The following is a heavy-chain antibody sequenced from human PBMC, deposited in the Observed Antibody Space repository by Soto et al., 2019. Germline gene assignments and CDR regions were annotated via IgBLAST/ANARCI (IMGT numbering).Heavy chain of an antibody. CDR2: SFYNGRP. CDR3: ARATYCVGGACYAGSKGLDV. J-gene: IGHJ6*02. D-gene: IGHD2-21*01. CDR1: GVSVNSGDFY. V-gene: IGHV4-61*08. Sequence: KTSETLSLTCRVSGVSVNSGDFYWNWMRQAPGKGLEWIGYSFYNGRPNYKSSLRIRGTITVDTSKNQFALKLNSVTAADTAVYSCARATYCVGGACYAGSKGLDVWGQGTSCPVSS.